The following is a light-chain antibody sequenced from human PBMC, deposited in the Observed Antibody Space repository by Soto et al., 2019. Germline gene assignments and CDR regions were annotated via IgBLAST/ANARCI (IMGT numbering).Light chain of an antibody. V-gene: IGKV1-5*01. CDR3: QQYNSYSWT. Sequence: DIQMTQSPSTLSASVGDRVTITCRASQSISSWLAWYQQKPGKAPKLLIYDASSLESGVPSRFSGRVSGTEFTLTISSLQPDDYATYYCQQYNSYSWTFGQGTKLEIK. CDR2: DAS. J-gene: IGKJ1*01. CDR1: QSISSW.